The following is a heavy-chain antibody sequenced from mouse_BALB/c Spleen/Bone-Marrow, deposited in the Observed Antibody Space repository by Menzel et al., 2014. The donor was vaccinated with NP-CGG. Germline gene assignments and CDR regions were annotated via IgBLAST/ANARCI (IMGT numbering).Heavy chain of an antibody. J-gene: IGHJ3*01. CDR2: IDPANGNT. V-gene: IGHV14-3*02. CDR1: GFNIKDTY. Sequence: EVQLQQSGAELVEPGASVKLSCTASGFNIKDTYMHWVKQRPEQGLEWIGRIDPANGNTKYDPKFQGKATITADTSSNTAYLPLSSLTSEDTAVYYCAPYYFGSSSFAYWGQGTLVTVSA. D-gene: IGHD1-1*01. CDR3: APYYFGSSSFAY.